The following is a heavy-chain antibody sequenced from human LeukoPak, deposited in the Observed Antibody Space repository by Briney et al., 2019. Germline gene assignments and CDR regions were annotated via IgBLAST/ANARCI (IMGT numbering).Heavy chain of an antibody. CDR3: ARDRGGGGED. CDR1: GYTFTVYY. D-gene: IGHD2-21*01. CDR2: INPNSGAT. V-gene: IGHV1-2*02. J-gene: IGHJ4*02. Sequence: ASVKVSCKTSGYTFTVYYIHWVRQAPGQGLEWMGWINPNSGATNSAEKFLGRVTMTRDTSISTAYMELSRLRSDDTAVYYCARDRGGGGEDWGQGTLVTVSS.